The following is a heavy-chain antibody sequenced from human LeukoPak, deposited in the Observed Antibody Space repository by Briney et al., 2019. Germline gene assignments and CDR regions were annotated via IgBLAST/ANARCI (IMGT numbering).Heavy chain of an antibody. V-gene: IGHV4-34*01. CDR2: INHSGST. CDR3: ARDSYDILAPRALYNWLDP. CDR1: GGSFSGYY. J-gene: IGHJ5*02. Sequence: SETLSLTCAVYGGSFSGYYWSWIRQPPGKGLEWIGEINHSGSTNYNPSLKCRVTISVDTSKNQFSLKLSSVTAADTAVYYCARDSYDILAPRALYNWLDPWGQGTLVTVSS. D-gene: IGHD3-9*01.